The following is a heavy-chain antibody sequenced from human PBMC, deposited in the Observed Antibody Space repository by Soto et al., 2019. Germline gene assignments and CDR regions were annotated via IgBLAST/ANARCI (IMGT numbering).Heavy chain of an antibody. D-gene: IGHD1-7*01. CDR3: ATDLVAGTTSPYYYYGMDV. V-gene: IGHV1-24*01. J-gene: IGHJ6*02. Sequence: ASVKVSCKVSGYTLTELSMHWVRQAPGKGLEWMGGFDPEDGETIYAQKFQGRVTMTEDTSTDTAYMELSSLRSEDTAVHYCATDLVAGTTSPYYYYGMDVWGQGTTVTVSS. CDR1: GYTLTELS. CDR2: FDPEDGET.